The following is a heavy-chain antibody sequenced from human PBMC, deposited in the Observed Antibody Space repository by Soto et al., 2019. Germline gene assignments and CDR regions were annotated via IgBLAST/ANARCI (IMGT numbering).Heavy chain of an antibody. J-gene: IGHJ4*02. CDR3: ARRGSSSWYGY. CDR1: GGSISSNY. CDR2: IYYGGST. Sequence: PSETLSLTCTVSGGSISSNYWSWIRQPPGKGLEWIGYIYYGGSTHSNPSLKSRVTISVDTSKNQFSLKLSSVTAADTAVYYCARRGSSSWYGYWGQGTLVTVSS. V-gene: IGHV4-59*08. D-gene: IGHD6-13*01.